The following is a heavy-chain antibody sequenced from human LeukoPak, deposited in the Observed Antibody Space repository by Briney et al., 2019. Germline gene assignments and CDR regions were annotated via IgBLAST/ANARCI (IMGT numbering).Heavy chain of an antibody. CDR2: VYYSGNT. V-gene: IGHV4-59*01. Sequence: SETLSLTCSVSGGSISDYYWTWIRQPPGKGLEWIGYVYYSGNTNYNPSLRSRVTISIDTSKNQLSLNLKSVTAADTAIYYCAREGLAARRGAFDIWGQGTVVSVSS. D-gene: IGHD6-6*01. CDR3: AREGLAARRGAFDI. J-gene: IGHJ3*02. CDR1: GGSISDYY.